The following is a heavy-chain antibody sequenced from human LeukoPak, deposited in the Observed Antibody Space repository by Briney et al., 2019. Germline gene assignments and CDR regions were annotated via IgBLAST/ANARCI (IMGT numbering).Heavy chain of an antibody. Sequence: GRSLRLSCAAPGFTFSSYAMHWVRQAPGKGLEWGAVISYEGSNKYYADSVKGRFTISRDNSKNTLYLQMNSLRAEDTAVYYCARDFAFMVRGVSLDYWGQGTLVTVSS. J-gene: IGHJ4*02. CDR3: ARDFAFMVRGVSLDY. CDR1: GFTFSSYA. D-gene: IGHD3-10*01. CDR2: ISYEGSNK. V-gene: IGHV3-30-3*01.